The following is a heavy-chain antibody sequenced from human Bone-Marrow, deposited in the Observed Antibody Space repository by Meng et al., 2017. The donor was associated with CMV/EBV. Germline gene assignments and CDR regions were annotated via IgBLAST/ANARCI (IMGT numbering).Heavy chain of an antibody. CDR2: ISWNSGSI. CDR1: GFTFDDYA. CDR3: ARESIAVDGGFDY. J-gene: IGHJ4*02. V-gene: IGHV3-9*01. D-gene: IGHD6-19*01. Sequence: SLKISCAASGFTFDDYAMHWVRQAPGKGLEWVSGISWNSGSIGYADSVKGRFTISRDNAKNSLYLQMNSLRAEDTAVYYCARESIAVDGGFDYWGQGTLVTVSS.